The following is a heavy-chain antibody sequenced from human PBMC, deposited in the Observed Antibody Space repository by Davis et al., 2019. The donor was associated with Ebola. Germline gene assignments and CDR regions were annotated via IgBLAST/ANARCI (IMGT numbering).Heavy chain of an antibody. CDR2: ISSSSSYI. D-gene: IGHD2-2*01. CDR3: ARDQGPATAYYYGMDV. Sequence: GESLKISCAASGFTFDDYGMSWVRRAPGKGLEWVSSISSSSSYIYYADSVKGRFTISRDNAKNSLYLQMNSLRAEDTAVYYCARDQGPATAYYYGMDVWGQGTTVTVSS. J-gene: IGHJ6*02. V-gene: IGHV3-21*01. CDR1: GFTFDDYG.